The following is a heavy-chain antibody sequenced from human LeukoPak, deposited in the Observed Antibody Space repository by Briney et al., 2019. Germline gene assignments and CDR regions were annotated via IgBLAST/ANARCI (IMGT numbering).Heavy chain of an antibody. CDR3: ARDTASRLRYFDWSDTS. CDR2: ISYDGSNK. Sequence: PGRSLRLSCAASGFTFSSCGMHWVRQAPGKGLEWVAVISYDGSNKYYADSVKGRFTISRGNSKNTLYLQMNSLRAEDTAVYYCARDTASRLRYFDWSDTSWGQGTLVTVSS. V-gene: IGHV3-30*19. D-gene: IGHD3-9*01. CDR1: GFTFSSCG. J-gene: IGHJ4*02.